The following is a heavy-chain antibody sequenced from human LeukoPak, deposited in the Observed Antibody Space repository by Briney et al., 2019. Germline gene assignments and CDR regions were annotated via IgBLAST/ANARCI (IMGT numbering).Heavy chain of an antibody. V-gene: IGHV4-59*12. CDR2: IYYSGST. J-gene: IGHJ3*02. Sequence: SETLSLTCTVSGGSISSYYWSWIRQPPGKGLEWIGDIYYSGSTNYNPSLKSRVTISVDTSKNQFSLKLSSVTAADTAVYYCARDAGSRYDFWSGYIDAFDIWGQGTMVTVSS. CDR1: GGSISSYY. D-gene: IGHD3-3*01. CDR3: ARDAGSRYDFWSGYIDAFDI.